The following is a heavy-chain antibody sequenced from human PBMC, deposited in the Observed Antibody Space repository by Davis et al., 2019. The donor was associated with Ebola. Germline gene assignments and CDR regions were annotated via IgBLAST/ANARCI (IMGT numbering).Heavy chain of an antibody. V-gene: IGHV1-2*02. CDR2: INPNSGGT. Sequence: ASVKVSCKASGYTFTGYYMHWVRQAPGQGLEWMGWINPNSGGTNYAQKFQGRVTMTRDTSISTAYMELSRLRSDDTAVYYCARDQGRSGLNGGSNWFDPWGQGTLVTVSS. J-gene: IGHJ5*02. D-gene: IGHD3/OR15-3a*01. CDR1: GYTFTGYY. CDR3: ARDQGRSGLNGGSNWFDP.